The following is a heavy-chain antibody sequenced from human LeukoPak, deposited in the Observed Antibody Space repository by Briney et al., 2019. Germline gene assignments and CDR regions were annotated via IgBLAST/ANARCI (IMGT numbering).Heavy chain of an antibody. Sequence: ASVKVSCKVSGNSLTEVSMQWVRQAPGEGLEWMGGVDPEDGETIYALKFQGRVTVTGDTSSDTGHMELSSLRSEDTAVYYCATGRRSELSDFYMDVWGRGTTVTVSS. CDR2: VDPEDGET. J-gene: IGHJ6*03. CDR1: GNSLTEVS. D-gene: IGHD1-7*01. CDR3: ATGRRSELSDFYMDV. V-gene: IGHV1-24*01.